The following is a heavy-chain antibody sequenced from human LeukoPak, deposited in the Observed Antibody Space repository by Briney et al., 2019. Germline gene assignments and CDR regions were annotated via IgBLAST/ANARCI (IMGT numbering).Heavy chain of an antibody. CDR3: ARELGYCSSTSCFNS. CDR1: GYTFTSYY. D-gene: IGHD2-2*01. J-gene: IGHJ4*02. CDR2: TNPSGGST. Sequence: ASVKVSCKASGYTFTSYYMHWVRQAPGQGLEWMGITNPSGGSTSYAQKFQGRVTMTRDMSTSTVYMELSSLRSEDTAVYYCARELGYCSSTSCFNSWGQGTLVTVSS. V-gene: IGHV1-46*01.